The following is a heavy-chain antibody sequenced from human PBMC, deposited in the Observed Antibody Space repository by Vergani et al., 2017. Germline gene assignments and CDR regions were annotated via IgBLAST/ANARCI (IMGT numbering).Heavy chain of an antibody. CDR3: AKDSKWLRLGGYDY. J-gene: IGHJ4*02. Sequence: EVQLVESGGGLVKPGGSLRLSCAASGFTFSSYSMNWVRQAPGKGLEWVSSISSSSSYIYYADSVKGRFTISRDNSKNTLYLQMNSLRAEDTAVYYCAKDSKWLRLGGYDYWGQGTLVTVSS. CDR1: GFTFSSYS. CDR2: ISSSSSYI. D-gene: IGHD5-12*01. V-gene: IGHV3-21*04.